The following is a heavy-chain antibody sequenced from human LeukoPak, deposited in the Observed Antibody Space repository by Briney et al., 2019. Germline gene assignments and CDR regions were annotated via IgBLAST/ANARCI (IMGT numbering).Heavy chain of an antibody. CDR3: ARSRGVRGYVDY. V-gene: IGHV1-8*01. D-gene: IGHD2-8*01. Sequence: ASVKVSCKASGYTFTSYDINWVRQATGQELEWMGWMNPNSGNTGYAQKFQGRVTMTRNTSISTAYMELSSLRSEDTAVYYCARSRGVRGYVDYWGQGTLVTVSS. J-gene: IGHJ4*02. CDR1: GYTFTSYD. CDR2: MNPNSGNT.